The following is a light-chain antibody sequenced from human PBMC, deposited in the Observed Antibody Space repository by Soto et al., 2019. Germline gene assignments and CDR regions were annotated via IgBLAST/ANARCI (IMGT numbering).Light chain of an antibody. CDR1: QAISTW. V-gene: IGKV1D-12*01. CDR3: QQANSFPRT. J-gene: IGKJ1*01. CDR2: SAS. Sequence: DIQMTQSPSSVSASVGDRVTITCRASQAISTWLAWYQQNPGKAPKLLIYSASMQSGVPSRFSGSGSGTDFTLTISSLQPEDFATYYCQQANSFPRTFGQGTKVEIK.